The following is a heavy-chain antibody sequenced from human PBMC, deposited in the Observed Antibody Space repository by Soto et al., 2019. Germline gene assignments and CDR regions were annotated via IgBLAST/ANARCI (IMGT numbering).Heavy chain of an antibody. D-gene: IGHD1-26*01. CDR1: GGSISSYY. Sequence: QVQLQESGPGLVQPSETLSLTCTVSGGSISSYYWSWIRQPPGKGLEWIGYIYYSGSTNYNPTLKSRATISVYTSKIQFALELSSVMAADTAVYYCASGSYRYPYWGQGTLVTVSS. CDR2: IYYSGST. J-gene: IGHJ4*02. CDR3: ASGSYRYPY. V-gene: IGHV4-59*01.